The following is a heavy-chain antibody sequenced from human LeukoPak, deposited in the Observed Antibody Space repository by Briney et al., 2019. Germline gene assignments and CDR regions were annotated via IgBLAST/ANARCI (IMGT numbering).Heavy chain of an antibody. CDR1: GGSISSYY. J-gene: IGHJ5*02. D-gene: IGHD3-22*01. V-gene: IGHV4-4*07. CDR3: ARALYYYDSSAGNWFDP. Sequence: PSETLSLTCTVSGGSISSYYWSWIRQPAGKGLEWIGRIYTSGSTNYNPSLKSRVTISVDKSKNQFSLKLSSVTAADTAVYYCARALYYYDSSAGNWFDPWGQGTLVTVSS. CDR2: IYTSGST.